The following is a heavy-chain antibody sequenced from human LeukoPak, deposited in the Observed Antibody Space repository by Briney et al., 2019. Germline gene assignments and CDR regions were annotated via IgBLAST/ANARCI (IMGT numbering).Heavy chain of an antibody. CDR1: GFSFNSHG. Sequence: GGSLRLSCAASGFSFNSHGMHWVRQAPGKGLDWVAVISYDGSNTYYADSEKGRFTISRDNSKNTLDLQMNSLRAEDTAVYYCAKDRDSYGLLGYFDLWGRGTLVSASS. CDR2: ISYDGSNT. V-gene: IGHV3-30*18. CDR3: AKDRDSYGLLGYFDL. J-gene: IGHJ2*01. D-gene: IGHD5-18*01.